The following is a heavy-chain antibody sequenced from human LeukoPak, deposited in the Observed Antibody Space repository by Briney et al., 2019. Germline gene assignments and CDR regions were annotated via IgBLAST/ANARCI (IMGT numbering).Heavy chain of an antibody. V-gene: IGHV3-48*04. CDR2: ISTSSTTI. CDR3: ARGPYTNGHYFDY. Sequence: QPGGSLRLSCAASGFTVSSNYMSWVRQAPGKGLEWVSYISTSSTTIYYADSVKGRFTISRDNARNSLYLQMNSLRAEDTAVYYCARGPYTNGHYFDYWGQGTLATVSS. D-gene: IGHD6-19*01. CDR1: GFTVSSNY. J-gene: IGHJ4*02.